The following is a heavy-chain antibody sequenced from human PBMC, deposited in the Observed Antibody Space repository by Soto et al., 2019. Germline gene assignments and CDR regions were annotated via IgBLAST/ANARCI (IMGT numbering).Heavy chain of an antibody. CDR3: AREEVDTAMARGFDY. J-gene: IGHJ4*02. Sequence: GGSLRLSCAASGFTFSDYYMSWIRQAPGKGLEWVSYISSSGSTIYYADSVKGRFTISRDNAKNSLYLQMNSLRAEDTAVYYCAREEVDTAMARGFDYWGQGTLVTVSS. CDR1: GFTFSDYY. D-gene: IGHD5-18*01. V-gene: IGHV3-11*01. CDR2: ISSSGSTI.